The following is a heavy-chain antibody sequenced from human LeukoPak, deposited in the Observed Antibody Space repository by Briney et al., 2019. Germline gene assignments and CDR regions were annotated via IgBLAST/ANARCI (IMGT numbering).Heavy chain of an antibody. CDR1: GGSISSSSYY. D-gene: IGHD3-22*01. V-gene: IGHV4-30-4*08. Sequence: SETLSLTCTVSGGSISSSSYYWSWIRQPPGKGLEWIRYIYYSGSTYYNPSLKSRVTISVDTSKNQFSLKLSSVTAADTAVYYCARDLKGGGYYDSSGPGGWGQGTLVTGSS. J-gene: IGHJ4*02. CDR3: ARDLKGGGYYDSSGPGG. CDR2: IYYSGST.